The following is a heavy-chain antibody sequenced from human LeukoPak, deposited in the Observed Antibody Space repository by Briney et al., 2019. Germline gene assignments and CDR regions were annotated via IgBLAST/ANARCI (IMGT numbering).Heavy chain of an antibody. J-gene: IGHJ4*02. CDR3: AKDGDTSGYPYYLNY. V-gene: IGHV3-23*01. D-gene: IGHD3-22*01. CDR1: GFTFSNAW. Sequence: GGSLRLSCAASGFTFSNAWMSWVRQAPGKGLEWVSGIRGDGATTYYADSVKGRFTISRDNSKSTLYLQMNSLRAEDTAVYFCAKDGDTSGYPYYLNYWGQGTLVTVSS. CDR2: IRGDGATT.